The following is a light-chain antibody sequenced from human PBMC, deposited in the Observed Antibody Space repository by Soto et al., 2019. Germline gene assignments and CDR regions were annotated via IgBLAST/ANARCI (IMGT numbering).Light chain of an antibody. Sequence: EIVMTQSPGTLSVSPGERATLSCRASQSVSINLAWYQQKPGQAPRLLIYDASTRATGIPARFSGSGSGTEFTLTISRLEPEDFAVYYCQQYGTSPLLTFGGGTKVDIK. CDR3: QQYGTSPLLT. CDR2: DAS. V-gene: IGKV3D-15*02. J-gene: IGKJ4*01. CDR1: QSVSIN.